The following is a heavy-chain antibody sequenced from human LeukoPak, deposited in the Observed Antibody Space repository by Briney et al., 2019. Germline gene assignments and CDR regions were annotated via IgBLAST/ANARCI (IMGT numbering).Heavy chain of an antibody. CDR1: GDTLTNTY. J-gene: IGHJ4*02. Sequence: GESLKISCKGSGDTLTNTYIAWVRQMPGKGLEWMGIIYFDDSDTRYSPSFQGQVTISVDPSISTAYLQWTSLKTSDTAMYYCARFPHGNSLDYWGQGSLVTVSS. CDR3: ARFPHGNSLDY. D-gene: IGHD4-23*01. V-gene: IGHV5-51*01. CDR2: IYFDDSDT.